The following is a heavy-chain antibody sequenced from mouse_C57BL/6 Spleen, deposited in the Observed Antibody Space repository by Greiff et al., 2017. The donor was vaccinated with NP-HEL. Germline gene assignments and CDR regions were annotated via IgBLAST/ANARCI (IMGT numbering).Heavy chain of an antibody. CDR2: ISDGGSYT. CDR1: GFTFSSYA. V-gene: IGHV5-4*03. D-gene: IGHD2-4*01. Sequence: EVKVVESGGGLVKPGGSLKLSCAASGFTFSSYAMSWVRQTPEKRLEWVATISDGGSYTYYPDNVKGRFTISRDNAKNNLYLQMSHLKSEDTAMYYCARVYYDYDWFAYWGQGTLVTVSA. J-gene: IGHJ3*01. CDR3: ARVYYDYDWFAY.